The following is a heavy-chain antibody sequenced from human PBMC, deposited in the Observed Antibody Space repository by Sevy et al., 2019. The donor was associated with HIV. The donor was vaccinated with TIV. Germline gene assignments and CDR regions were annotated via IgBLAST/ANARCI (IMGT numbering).Heavy chain of an antibody. V-gene: IGHV4-59*12. Sequence: SETLSLTCTVSGGSISSYYWSWIRQPPGKGLEWIGYIYYSGSTNYNPSLKSRVTISVDTSKNQFSLKLSSVTAADTAVYYCARRDHSNYEGYWFDPWGQGTLVTVSS. J-gene: IGHJ5*02. CDR3: ARRDHSNYEGYWFDP. CDR2: IYYSGST. D-gene: IGHD4-4*01. CDR1: GGSISSYY.